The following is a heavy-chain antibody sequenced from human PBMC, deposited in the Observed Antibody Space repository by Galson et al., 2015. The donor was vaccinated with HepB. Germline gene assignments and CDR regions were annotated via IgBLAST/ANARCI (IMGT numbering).Heavy chain of an antibody. CDR1: GFTFRSYG. Sequence: SLRLSCAASGFTFRSYGMHWVRQASGKGLEWVAFISDNGSNKYYVESVKGRFTISRDNSKNTMYLEMNGLRPEDTALYYCAKGHYYYMDVWGKGTTVTVSS. J-gene: IGHJ6*03. V-gene: IGHV3-30*18. CDR3: AKGHYYYMDV. CDR2: ISDNGSNK.